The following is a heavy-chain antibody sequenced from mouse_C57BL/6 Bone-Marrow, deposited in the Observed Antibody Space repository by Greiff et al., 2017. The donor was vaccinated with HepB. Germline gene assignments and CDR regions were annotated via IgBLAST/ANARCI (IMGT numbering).Heavy chain of an antibody. CDR2: IWRGGST. CDR1: GFSLTSYG. Sequence: QVHVKQSGPGLVQPSQSLSITCTVSGFSLTSYGVHWVRQSPGKGLEWLGVIWRGGSTDYNAAFMSRLSITKDNSKSQVFFKMNSLQADDTAIYYCAKNLGTTVVDWYFDVWGTGTTVTVSS. V-gene: IGHV2-5*01. CDR3: AKNLGTTVVDWYFDV. J-gene: IGHJ1*03. D-gene: IGHD1-1*01.